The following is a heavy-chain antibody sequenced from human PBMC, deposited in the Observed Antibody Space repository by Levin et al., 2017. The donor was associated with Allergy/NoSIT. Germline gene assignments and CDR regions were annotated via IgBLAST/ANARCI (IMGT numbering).Heavy chain of an antibody. CDR3: AKGLRSLDY. J-gene: IGHJ4*02. CDR1: GFTFDDYA. V-gene: IGHV3-9*01. CDR2: ISWNSGSI. Sequence: SLKISCAASGFTFDDYAMHWVRQAPGKGLEWVSGISWNSGSIGYADSVKGRFTISRDNAKNSLYLQMNSLRAEDTALYYCAKGLRSLDYWGQGTLVTVSS. D-gene: IGHD4-17*01.